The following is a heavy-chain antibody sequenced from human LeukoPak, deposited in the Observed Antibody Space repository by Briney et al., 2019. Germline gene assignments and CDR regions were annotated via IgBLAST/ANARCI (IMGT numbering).Heavy chain of an antibody. V-gene: IGHV1-69*13. D-gene: IGHD6-13*01. CDR2: IIPIFGTA. Sequence: GASVKVSCKASGGTFSSYAISWVRQAPGQGLEWMGGIIPIFGTANYAQKFQGRVTITADESTSTAYMELSSLRSEDTAVYYCARAKQQLVMEPGDYWGQGTLVTVSS. CDR3: ARAKQQLVMEPGDY. J-gene: IGHJ4*02. CDR1: GGTFSSYA.